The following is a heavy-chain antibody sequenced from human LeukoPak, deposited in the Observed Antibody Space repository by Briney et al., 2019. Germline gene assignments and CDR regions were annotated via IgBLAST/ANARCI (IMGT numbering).Heavy chain of an antibody. D-gene: IGHD4-17*01. CDR3: ARRDGDPVDAFDI. J-gene: IGHJ3*02. CDR2: INSDGSST. CDR1: GFTFSSYW. V-gene: IGHV3-74*01. Sequence: PGGSLRLSCAASGFTFSSYWMHWVRQAPGKGLVWVSRINSDGSSTTYADSVKGRFTISRDNSKNTLYLQMNSLRAEDTAVYYCARRDGDPVDAFDIWGQGTMVTVSS.